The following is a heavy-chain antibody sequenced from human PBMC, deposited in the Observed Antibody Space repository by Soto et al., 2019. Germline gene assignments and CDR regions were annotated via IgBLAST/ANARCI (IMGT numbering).Heavy chain of an antibody. J-gene: IGHJ3*02. CDR3: ARGHGGHAFDI. CDR2: IKQDGSER. CDR1: GFTFNNYW. V-gene: IGHV3-7*02. Sequence: GSLRLSCAAAGFTFNNYWMSWVRQAPGKGLEWVANIKQDGSERYYVDSVKGRFTISRDNAKNSLYLQMNSLRAEDTAVYYCARGHGGHAFDIWGQGTMVTVSS. D-gene: IGHD3-16*01.